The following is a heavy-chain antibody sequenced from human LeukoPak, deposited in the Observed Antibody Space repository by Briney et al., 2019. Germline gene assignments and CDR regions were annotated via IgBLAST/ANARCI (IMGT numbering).Heavy chain of an antibody. J-gene: IGHJ4*02. CDR1: GGSFSGYY. Sequence: IPSETLSLTCAVYGGSFSGYYWSWIRQPPGKGLEWIGEINHSGSTNYNPSLKSRVTISVDTSKNQFSLKLSSVTAADTAVYYCARGAMITFGGVIFDYWGQGTLVTVSS. D-gene: IGHD3-16*01. V-gene: IGHV4-34*01. CDR2: INHSGST. CDR3: ARGAMITFGGVIFDY.